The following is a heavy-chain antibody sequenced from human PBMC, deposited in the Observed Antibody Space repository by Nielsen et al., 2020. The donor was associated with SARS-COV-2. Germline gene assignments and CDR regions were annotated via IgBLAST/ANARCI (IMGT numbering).Heavy chain of an antibody. D-gene: IGHD1-26*01. CDR2: ISWNSGSI. J-gene: IGHJ6*02. V-gene: IGHV3-9*01. CDR3: VKNLVGATTGYYGMDV. Sequence: SLKISCAASGFTFDDYAMHWVRQAPGRGLEWVSGISWNSGSIGYADSVKGRFTISRDNAKNSLYLQMNSLRAEDTALYYCVKNLVGATTGYYGMDVWGQGTTVTVSS. CDR1: GFTFDDYA.